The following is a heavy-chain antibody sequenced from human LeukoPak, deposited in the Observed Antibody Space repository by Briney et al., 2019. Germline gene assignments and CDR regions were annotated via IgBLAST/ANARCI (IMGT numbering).Heavy chain of an antibody. J-gene: IGHJ5*02. Sequence: PSETLSLTCSVSGASLSSYYWDWLRPSTGKVLEWIGYISDTGKTDDNPSLKTRLNISLDKSKKQCSLRLRSVTAADSALYDCATGDYEPFATWGPGILVTVSS. D-gene: IGHD4-17*01. CDR1: GASLSSYY. CDR2: ISDTGKT. CDR3: ATGDYEPFAT. V-gene: IGHV4-59*01.